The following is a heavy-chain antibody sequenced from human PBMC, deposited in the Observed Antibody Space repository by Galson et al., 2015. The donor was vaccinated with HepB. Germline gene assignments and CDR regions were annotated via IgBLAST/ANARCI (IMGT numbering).Heavy chain of an antibody. CDR3: ARDYYDGLAEYVHH. J-gene: IGHJ1*01. Sequence: SLRLSCATSGFTFSSYWMSWVRQAPGKGLEWVANIKPDGSEENYVDSVKGRFTISRDNAKSSLYLQMNSLRAEDTAVYYCARDYYDGLAEYVHHWGQGTLVTVSS. CDR2: IKPDGSEE. D-gene: IGHD3-22*01. CDR1: GFTFSSYW. V-gene: IGHV3-7*01.